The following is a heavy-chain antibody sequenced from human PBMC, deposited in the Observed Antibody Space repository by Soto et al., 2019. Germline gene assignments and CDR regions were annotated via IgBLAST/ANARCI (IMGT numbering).Heavy chain of an antibody. J-gene: IGHJ3*02. CDR2: VGGSDTDK. D-gene: IGHD2-8*01. CDR1: GFTFSAYA. CDR3: AKDATAVNGVWDPFDM. V-gene: IGHV3-23*01. Sequence: EVQLLESGGGVVQPGGSLRLSCAASGFTFSAYAMSWVRQAPGKGLQWVSGVGGSDTDKHYADSVRGRFTVSRDNFKNTLYLQMNSLRADDTAVYYCAKDATAVNGVWDPFDMWGQGTEGSVSS.